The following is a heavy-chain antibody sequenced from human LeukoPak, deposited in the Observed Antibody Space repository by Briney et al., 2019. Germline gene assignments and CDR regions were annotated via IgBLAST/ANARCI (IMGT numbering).Heavy chain of an antibody. CDR2: IYYSGST. V-gene: IGHV4-39*01. CDR3: ARRPDYYGSGSYSVGGRSWFDP. J-gene: IGHJ5*02. D-gene: IGHD3-10*01. CDR1: GDSFSSSNYF. Sequence: SETLSLTCTVSGDSFSSSNYFWVWIRQPPGKGLEWIGSIYYSGSTYYNPSLKSRVTISVDTSKNQFSLKLSSVTAADTAVYYCARRPDYYGSGSYSVGGRSWFDPWGQGTLVTVSS.